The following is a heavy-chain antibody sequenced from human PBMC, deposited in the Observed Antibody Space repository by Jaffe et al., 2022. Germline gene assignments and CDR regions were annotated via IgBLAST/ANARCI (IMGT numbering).Heavy chain of an antibody. CDR2: IIPILGIA. CDR3: ARDFLRDGPMDY. Sequence: QVQLVQSGAEVKKPGSSVKVSCKASGGTFSSYTISWVRQAPGQGLEWMGRIIPILGIANYAQKFQGRVTITADKSTSTAYMELSSLRSEDTAVYYCARDFLRDGPMDYWGQGTLVTVSS. V-gene: IGHV1-69*08. J-gene: IGHJ4*02. D-gene: IGHD2-2*01. CDR1: GGTFSSYT.